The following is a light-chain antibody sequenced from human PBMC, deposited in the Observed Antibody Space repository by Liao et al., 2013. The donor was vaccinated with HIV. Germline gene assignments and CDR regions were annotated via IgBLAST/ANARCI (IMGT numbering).Light chain of an antibody. V-gene: IGLV3-1*01. Sequence: SYELTQPPSVSVSPGQTASITCSGDDLGDKYACWYQQKPGQSPVLVISQDRKRPSGIPERFSGSNSGNTATLTISGTQAMDEADYYCQAWAQQQGVFGTWDQG. CDR2: QDR. CDR1: DLGDKY. CDR3: QAWAQQQGV. J-gene: IGLJ1*01.